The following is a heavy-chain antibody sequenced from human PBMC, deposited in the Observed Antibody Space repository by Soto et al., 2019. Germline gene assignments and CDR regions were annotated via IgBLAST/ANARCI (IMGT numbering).Heavy chain of an antibody. CDR1: GGTFSSYA. D-gene: IGHD3-3*01. J-gene: IGHJ4*02. CDR3: ALGGFWSGYQSYYFDY. V-gene: IGHV1-69*01. Sequence: QVQLVQSGAEVKKPGSSVKVSCKASGGTFSSYAISWVRQAPGQGLEWMGGIIPIFGTANYAQKFQGRVTITADESTSTAYMELSRLRSEDTAVYYCALGGFWSGYQSYYFDYWGQGTLVTVSS. CDR2: IIPIFGTA.